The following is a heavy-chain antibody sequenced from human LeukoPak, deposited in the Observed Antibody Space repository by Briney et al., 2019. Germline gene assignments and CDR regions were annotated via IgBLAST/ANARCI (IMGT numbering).Heavy chain of an antibody. V-gene: IGHV3-7*03. D-gene: IGHD2-15*01. CDR1: GFIFSSYW. Sequence: GGSLRLSCAASGFIFSSYWMSWVRQAPGKGLEWVANIEQDGTEKYVDSVKGRFTISRDNAKNSLYLQMNSLRAEDTALYYCAKEIGGYCSGGSCYSGGSFDYWGQGTLVTVSS. J-gene: IGHJ4*02. CDR3: AKEIGGYCSGGSCYSGGSFDY. CDR2: IEQDGTE.